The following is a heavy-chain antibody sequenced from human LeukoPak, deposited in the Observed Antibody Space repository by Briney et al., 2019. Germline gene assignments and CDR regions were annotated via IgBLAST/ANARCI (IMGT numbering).Heavy chain of an antibody. CDR2: IYYSGST. J-gene: IGHJ3*02. V-gene: IGHV4-59*01. Sequence: SETLSLTCTVSGGSISSYYWSWIRQPPGKGLEWIGYIYYSGSTNYNPSLKSRVTISVDTSKNQFSLKLSSVTAADTAVYYCARDRGYYYDSSGYPDAFDIWGQGTMVTVSS. D-gene: IGHD3-22*01. CDR1: GGSISSYY. CDR3: ARDRGYYYDSSGYPDAFDI.